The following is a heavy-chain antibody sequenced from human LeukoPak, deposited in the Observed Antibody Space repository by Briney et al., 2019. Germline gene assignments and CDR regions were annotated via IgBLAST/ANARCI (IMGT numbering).Heavy chain of an antibody. D-gene: IGHD2-15*01. CDR1: GFTFSSYA. J-gene: IGHJ3*02. V-gene: IGHV3-30-3*01. Sequence: PGRSLRLSCAASGFTFSSYAMHWVRQAPGKGLEWVAVISYDGSNKYYADSVKGRFTISRDNSKNTLYLQMNSLRAEDTAVYYCARDLYPSIVMVVADTQGAFDIWGQGTMVTVSS. CDR2: ISYDGSNK. CDR3: ARDLYPSIVMVVADTQGAFDI.